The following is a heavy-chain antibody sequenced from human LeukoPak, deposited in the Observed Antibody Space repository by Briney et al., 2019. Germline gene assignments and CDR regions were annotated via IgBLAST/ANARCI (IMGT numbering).Heavy chain of an antibody. Sequence: ASVKVSCKASGYTFTSYGISWVRRAPGQGLEWMGWISAYNGNTNYAQKLQGRVTMTTDTSTSTAYMELRSLRSDDTAVYYCARAGRIAAAPDPDYWGQGTLVTVSS. V-gene: IGHV1-18*01. CDR3: ARAGRIAAAPDPDY. CDR1: GYTFTSYG. CDR2: ISAYNGNT. J-gene: IGHJ4*02. D-gene: IGHD6-13*01.